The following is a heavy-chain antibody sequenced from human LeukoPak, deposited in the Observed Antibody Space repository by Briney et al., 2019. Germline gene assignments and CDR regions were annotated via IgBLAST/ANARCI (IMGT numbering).Heavy chain of an antibody. J-gene: IGHJ4*02. Sequence: SETLSLTCAVSGYSISSGYYWGWVRQSPGKGLEWIGNTYHSGPSYYNPSLKSRVTISVDTSKNQFSLTLSSVTAADTALYYCARKYGSNAAYFDYWGQGALVTVSS. D-gene: IGHD4-23*01. V-gene: IGHV4-38-2*01. CDR2: TYHSGPS. CDR3: ARKYGSNAAYFDY. CDR1: GYSISSGYY.